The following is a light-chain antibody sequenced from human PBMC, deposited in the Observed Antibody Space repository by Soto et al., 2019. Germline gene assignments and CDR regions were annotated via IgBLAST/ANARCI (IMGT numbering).Light chain of an antibody. CDR1: SSDVGGYNY. J-gene: IGLJ2*01. CDR2: DVS. CDR3: SSYTSSSTLGV. Sequence: QSALTQPASVSGSPGQSITISCTGTSSDVGGYNYVSWYQQHPGEAPKLMIYDVSNRPSGVSNRFSGSKSGNTASLTISGLQAEDEADYYCSSYTSSSTLGVFGGGTKLTVL. V-gene: IGLV2-14*01.